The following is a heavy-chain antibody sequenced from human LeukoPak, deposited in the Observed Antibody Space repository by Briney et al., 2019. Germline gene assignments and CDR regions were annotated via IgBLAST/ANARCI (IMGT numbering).Heavy chain of an antibody. Sequence: GGSLRLSCAASGFTFSDYYMSWIRQAPGKGLEWVSYISSSGNTIYYADSVKGRFTISRDNAKNSLYLQMNSLRAEDTAVYYCARGGGPHYYDSSGYYTSFDYWGQGTLVTVSS. CDR3: ARGGGPHYYDSSGYYTSFDY. CDR2: ISSSGNTI. D-gene: IGHD3-22*01. J-gene: IGHJ4*02. CDR1: GFTFSDYY. V-gene: IGHV3-11*01.